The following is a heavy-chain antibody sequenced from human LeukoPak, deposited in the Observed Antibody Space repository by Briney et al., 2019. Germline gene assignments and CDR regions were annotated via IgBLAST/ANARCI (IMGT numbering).Heavy chain of an antibody. J-gene: IGHJ6*02. CDR2: IVVGSGNT. Sequence: ASVKVSCRGSGLTFTSSAVQWVRQARGQRLEWIECIVVGSGNTNYAQKFQERVTITRDMSTSTAYMELSSLRSEDTAVYYCAAGGLYYDFWSGYWDHGMDVWGQGTTVTVSS. CDR1: GLTFTSSA. CDR3: AAGGLYYDFWSGYWDHGMDV. V-gene: IGHV1-58*01. D-gene: IGHD3-3*01.